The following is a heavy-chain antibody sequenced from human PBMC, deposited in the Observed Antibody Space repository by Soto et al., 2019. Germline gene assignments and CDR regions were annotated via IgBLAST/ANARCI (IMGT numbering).Heavy chain of an antibody. D-gene: IGHD1-7*01. CDR3: AKDLGSSGTNGDYYYGMDV. CDR2: ISGSGDSA. Sequence: GALRLSCAASGFTFSSYAMNWVRQAAGKGLEWVSSISGSGDSAYYTDSVKGRFTISRDNSRKTLYLQMNSQRAEDTAVYYCAKDLGSSGTNGDYYYGMDVWGQGTTVTVSS. J-gene: IGHJ6*02. CDR1: GFTFSSYA. V-gene: IGHV3-23*01.